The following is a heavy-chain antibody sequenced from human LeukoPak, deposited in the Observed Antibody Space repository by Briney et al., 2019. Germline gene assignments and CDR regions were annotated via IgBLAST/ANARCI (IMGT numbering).Heavy chain of an antibody. D-gene: IGHD3-10*01. Sequence: GGSLRLSCAASGFTFSSFEMNWVRQAPGKGLEWVSYISTSGSTTYYADSVKGRFTISRDNAKNSLYLQMNSLRAEDTAVYYCAKPAFFTMVRGVIILFDYWGQGTLVTVSS. CDR1: GFTFSSFE. J-gene: IGHJ4*02. CDR2: ISTSGSTT. V-gene: IGHV3-48*03. CDR3: AKPAFFTMVRGVIILFDY.